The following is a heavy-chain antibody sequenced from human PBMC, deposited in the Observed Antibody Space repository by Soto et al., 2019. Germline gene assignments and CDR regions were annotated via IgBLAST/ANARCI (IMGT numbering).Heavy chain of an antibody. Sequence: GGSLRLSCAASGFIFNEYGMHWVRQAPGKGLEWVAVIWYDGSNKYYADSVRGRFTFSRDNSRNTMSLQMNSLIFEDTAIYYCARWGCSGSNCNLNQRSFDLWGQGTLVTVSS. CDR2: IWYDGSNK. CDR3: ARWGCSGSNCNLNQRSFDL. D-gene: IGHD2-15*01. V-gene: IGHV3-33*01. J-gene: IGHJ4*02. CDR1: GFIFNEYG.